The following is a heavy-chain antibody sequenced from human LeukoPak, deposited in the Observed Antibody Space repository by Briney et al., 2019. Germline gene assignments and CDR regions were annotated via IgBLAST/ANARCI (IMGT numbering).Heavy chain of an antibody. CDR1: GFTFSSYS. CDR3: ARDRTVRGVLDY. V-gene: IGHV3-21*01. CDR2: ISSSSSYI. D-gene: IGHD3-10*01. Sequence: GGSLRLSCAASGFTFSSYSMNWDRQAPGKGLEWVSSISSSSSYIYYADSVKGRFTISRDNAKNSLYLQMNSLRAEDTAVYYCARDRTVRGVLDYWGQGTLVTVSS. J-gene: IGHJ4*02.